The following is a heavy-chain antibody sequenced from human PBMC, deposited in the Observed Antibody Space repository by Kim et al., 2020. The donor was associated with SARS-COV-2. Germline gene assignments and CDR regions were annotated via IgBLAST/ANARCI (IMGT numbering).Heavy chain of an antibody. Sequence: GGSLRLSCAASGFTFSSYAMSWVRQAPGKGLEWVSAISGSGGSTYYADSVKGRFTISRDNSKNTLYLQMNSLRAEDTAVYYCAKEMITFGGVHSSGKIVKVDAFDIWGQGTMVTVSS. J-gene: IGHJ3*02. CDR2: ISGSGGST. D-gene: IGHD3-16*01. CDR1: GFTFSSYA. V-gene: IGHV3-23*01. CDR3: AKEMITFGGVHSSGKIVKVDAFDI.